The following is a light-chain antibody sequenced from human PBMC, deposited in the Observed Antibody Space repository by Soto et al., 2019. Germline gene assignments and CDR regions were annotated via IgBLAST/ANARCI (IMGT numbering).Light chain of an antibody. CDR3: TSYTTSGTYV. CDR2: DVS. CDR1: SSDVGAYIH. Sequence: QSALTQPASVSGSPGQSIAISCTGTSSDVGAYIHVSWYQQHPGKAPKLMIYDVSNRPSGVSDCFSGSKSGNTASLTISGLQAEDEADYYCTSYTTSGTYVFGAGTKLTVL. V-gene: IGLV2-14*03. J-gene: IGLJ1*01.